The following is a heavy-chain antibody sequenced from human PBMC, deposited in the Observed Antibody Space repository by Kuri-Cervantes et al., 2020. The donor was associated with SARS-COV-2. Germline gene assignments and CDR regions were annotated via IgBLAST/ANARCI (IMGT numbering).Heavy chain of an antibody. D-gene: IGHD3-10*01. V-gene: IGHV3-7*03. J-gene: IGHJ4*02. CDR1: GFTFSSYW. Sequence: GGSLRLSCAASGFTFSSYWMSWVRQAPGKGLEWVANIKQDGSEKYYVDSVKGRFTIARDNAKNSLYLQMNSLRAEDTAVYYCARALLLWFGELPSHWGQGTLVTVSS. CDR2: IKQDGSEK. CDR3: ARALLLWFGELPSH.